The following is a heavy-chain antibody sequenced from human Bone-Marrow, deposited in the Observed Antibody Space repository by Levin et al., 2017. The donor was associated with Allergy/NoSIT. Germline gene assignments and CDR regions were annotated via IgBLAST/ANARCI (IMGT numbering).Heavy chain of an antibody. CDR1: GDSFTSTNW. J-gene: IGHJ4*02. CDR3: ARRRGATIGPFDY. Sequence: SETLSLTCVVSGDSFTSTNWWSWVRQAPGQGLEWIGEVYHDGSSSHNPSLKSRVSISMDRSKNQFPLTVNSVTAADTAVYFCARRRGATIGPFDYWGQGTLVTVSS. V-gene: IGHV4/OR15-8*01. D-gene: IGHD3-10*01. CDR2: VYHDGSS.